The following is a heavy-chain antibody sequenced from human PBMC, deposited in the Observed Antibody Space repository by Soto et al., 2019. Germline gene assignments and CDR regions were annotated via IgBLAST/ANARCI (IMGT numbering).Heavy chain of an antibody. CDR3: AREGVAPYYYYGMDV. V-gene: IGHV1-18*01. J-gene: IGHJ6*02. CDR2: ISSYNGDT. D-gene: IGHD5-12*01. CDR1: GYTFTRSG. Sequence: QGQLVQSGAEVKKPGASVKVSCKASGYTFTRSGISWVRQAPGQGPDWMGWISSYNGDTNYAQTFQGRVTMTTDTSTSTAYMELRSLRYDATAVYYCAREGVAPYYYYGMDVWGQGTPVTVSS.